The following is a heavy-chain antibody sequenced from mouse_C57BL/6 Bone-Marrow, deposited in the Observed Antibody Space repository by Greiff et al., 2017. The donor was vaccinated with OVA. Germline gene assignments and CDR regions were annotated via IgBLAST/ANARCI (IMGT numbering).Heavy chain of an antibody. CDR2: INYDGSST. D-gene: IGHD4-1*01. V-gene: IGHV5-16*01. Sequence: EVQLVESEGGLVQPGSSLKLSCTASGFTFSDYYMAWVRQVPEKGLEWVANINYDGSSTYYLDSLKSRFIISRDNAKNILYLQMSSLRSEDTATYYCARAWEDYFDYWGQGTTLTVSS. J-gene: IGHJ2*01. CDR3: ARAWEDYFDY. CDR1: GFTFSDYY.